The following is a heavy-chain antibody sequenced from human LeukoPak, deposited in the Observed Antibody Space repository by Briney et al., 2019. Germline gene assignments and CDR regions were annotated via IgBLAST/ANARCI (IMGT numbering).Heavy chain of an antibody. Sequence: PSETLSLTCTVSGGSISSYYWSWIRQPPGKGLEWIGYIYYSGSTNYNPSLRSRVTISVDTSKNQFSLKLSSVTAADTAVYYCASSLYDYVWGSYRPDWYFDLWGRGTLVTVSS. J-gene: IGHJ2*01. CDR1: GGSISSYY. CDR2: IYYSGST. CDR3: ASSLYDYVWGSYRPDWYFDL. V-gene: IGHV4-59*01. D-gene: IGHD3-16*02.